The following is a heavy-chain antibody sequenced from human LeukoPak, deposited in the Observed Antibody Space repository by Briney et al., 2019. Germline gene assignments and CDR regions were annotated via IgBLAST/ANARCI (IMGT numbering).Heavy chain of an antibody. CDR3: ARTRTLPIAGGFDT. Sequence: GGSLRLSCAASGFTVSRNYMTWVRQAPGKGLEWVSVIYSDGDTYYVDSVKGRFTISRDNSKNTLCLQMNSLRAEDTAVYYCARTRTLPIAGGFDTWGQGSLVTVSS. V-gene: IGHV3-66*01. CDR2: IYSDGDT. D-gene: IGHD3-16*01. J-gene: IGHJ5*02. CDR1: GFTVSRNY.